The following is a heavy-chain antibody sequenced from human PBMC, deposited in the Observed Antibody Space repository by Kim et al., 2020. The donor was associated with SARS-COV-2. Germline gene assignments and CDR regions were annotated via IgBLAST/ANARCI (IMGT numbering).Heavy chain of an antibody. CDR3: AKASNYYGSGSYTLDY. CDR1: GFTFDDYA. CDR2: ISWNSGSI. J-gene: IGHJ4*02. D-gene: IGHD3-10*01. Sequence: GGSLRLSCAASGFTFDDYAMHWVRQAPGKGLEWVSGISWNSGSIGYADSVKGRFTISRDNAKNSLYLQMNSLRAEDTALYYCAKASNYYGSGSYTLDYWGQGTLVTVSS. V-gene: IGHV3-9*01.